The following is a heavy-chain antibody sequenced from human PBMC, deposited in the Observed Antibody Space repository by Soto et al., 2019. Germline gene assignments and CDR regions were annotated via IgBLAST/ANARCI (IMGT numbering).Heavy chain of an antibody. CDR1: GFTFSSYG. CDR2: IWYDGSNK. D-gene: IGHD5-12*01. Sequence: QVQLVESGGGVVQPGRSLRLSCAASGFTFSSYGMHWVRQAPGKGLEWVAVIWYDGSNKYYADSVKGRFTISRDNSKNTLYLQMNSLRADDTAVYYCASTWGRDGYNRSAFDIWGQGTMFTVSS. J-gene: IGHJ3*02. V-gene: IGHV3-33*01. CDR3: ASTWGRDGYNRSAFDI.